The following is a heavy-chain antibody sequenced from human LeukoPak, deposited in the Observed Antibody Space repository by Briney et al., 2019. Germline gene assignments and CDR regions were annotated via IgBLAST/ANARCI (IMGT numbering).Heavy chain of an antibody. CDR1: GYTFIENY. D-gene: IGHD3-3*01. Sequence: GASVKVSCKVSGYTFIENYIHWVRQAPGQGLEWMGLINPHTGAANYSQKFQGRVTMTRDTSISTAYMHLTRLKFDDTAVYYCARGKSGYSPWGQGTAVTVSS. CDR3: ARGKSGYSP. J-gene: IGHJ4*02. V-gene: IGHV1-2*02. CDR2: INPHTGAA.